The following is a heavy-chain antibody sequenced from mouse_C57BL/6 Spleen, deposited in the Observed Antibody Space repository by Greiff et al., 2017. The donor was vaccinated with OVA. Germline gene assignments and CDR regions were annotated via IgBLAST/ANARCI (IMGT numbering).Heavy chain of an antibody. CDR2: IWSGGST. CDR3: ASELGYYAMDY. CDR1: GFSLTSYG. Sequence: VQRVESGPGLVQPSQSLSITCTVSGFSLTSYGVHWVRQSPGKGLEWLGVIWSGGSTDYNAAFISRLSISKDNSKSQVFFKMNSLQADDTARYYCASELGYYAMDYWGQGTSVTVSS. V-gene: IGHV2-2*01. J-gene: IGHJ4*01. D-gene: IGHD4-1*01.